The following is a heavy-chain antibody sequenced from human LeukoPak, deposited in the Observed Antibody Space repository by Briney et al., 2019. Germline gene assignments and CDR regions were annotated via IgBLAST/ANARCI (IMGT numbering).Heavy chain of an antibody. CDR1: GGSISSYY. CDR2: IYYSGST. V-gene: IGHV4-59*01. J-gene: IGHJ4*02. CDR3: ARLYSGYGTVDY. Sequence: SETLSLTCTVSGGSISSYYWSWIRQPPGKGLEWIGYIYYSGSTNYSPSLKSRVTISVDTSKNQFSLKLSSVTAADTAVYYCARLYSGYGTVDYWGQGTLVTVSS. D-gene: IGHD5-12*01.